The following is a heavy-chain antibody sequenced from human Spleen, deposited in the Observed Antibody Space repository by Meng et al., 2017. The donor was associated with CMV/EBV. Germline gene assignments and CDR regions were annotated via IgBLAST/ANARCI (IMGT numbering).Heavy chain of an antibody. CDR3: AGASQELRFLEWLGEGLGYGMDV. Sequence: GGSLRLSCAASGFTFEDYTMYWVRQAPGKGLEWVSLIDGNGGTTYYADSVKGRFTISRNNSKNSLYLQMDSLRVDDTAVFYCAGASQELRFLEWLGEGLGYGMDVWGQGTTVTVSS. J-gene: IGHJ6*02. CDR2: IDGNGGTT. D-gene: IGHD3-3*01. CDR1: GFTFEDYT. V-gene: IGHV3-43*01.